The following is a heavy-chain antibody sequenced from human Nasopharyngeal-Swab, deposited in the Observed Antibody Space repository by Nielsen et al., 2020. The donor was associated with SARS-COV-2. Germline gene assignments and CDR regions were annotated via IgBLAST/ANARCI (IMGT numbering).Heavy chain of an antibody. CDR2: IIPIFGTA. V-gene: IGHV1-69*13. Sequence: SVKVSCKASGGTFSSYAIGWVRQAPGQGLEWMGGIIPIFGTANYAQKFQGRVTITADESTSTAYMELSSLRSEDTAVYYCAREMEYCSSTSCGQEGNYYYYYMDVWGKGTTVTVSS. D-gene: IGHD2-2*01. J-gene: IGHJ6*03. CDR1: GGTFSSYA. CDR3: AREMEYCSSTSCGQEGNYYYYYMDV.